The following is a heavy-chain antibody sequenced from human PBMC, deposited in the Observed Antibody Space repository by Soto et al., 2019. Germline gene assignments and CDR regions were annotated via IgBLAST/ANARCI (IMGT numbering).Heavy chain of an antibody. D-gene: IGHD2-15*01. J-gene: IGHJ4*02. CDR1: GFTFSDHY. Sequence: VQLVESGGGLVQPGGSLRLSCAASGFTFSDHYMDWVRQAPGKGLEWVGRTRNKANSYTTEYAASVKGRFTISRDDSKNSLYLQMNSLKTEDTAVYYCATTRKYCSGGSCLDYWGQGTLVTVSS. V-gene: IGHV3-72*01. CDR2: TRNKANSYTT. CDR3: ATTRKYCSGGSCLDY.